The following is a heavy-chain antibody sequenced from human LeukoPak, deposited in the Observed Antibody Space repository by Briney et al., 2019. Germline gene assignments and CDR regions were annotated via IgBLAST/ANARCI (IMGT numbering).Heavy chain of an antibody. CDR2: INAGNGNT. V-gene: IGHV1-3*01. J-gene: IGHJ6*02. CDR3: ARVWPNYYYYYGMDV. D-gene: IGHD3-10*01. CDR1: GYTFTSYA. Sequence: ASVKVSCKASGYTFTSYAMHWVRQAPGQRLEWMGWINAGNGNTKYSQKFQGRVTITRDTSASTAYMELSSLRSEDTAVYYCARVWPNYYYYYGMDVWGQGTTVTVSS.